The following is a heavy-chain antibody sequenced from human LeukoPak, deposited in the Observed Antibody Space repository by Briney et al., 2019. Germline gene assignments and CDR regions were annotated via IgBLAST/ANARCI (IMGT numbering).Heavy chain of an antibody. CDR3: ARVYCSSTSCYADAFDI. CDR2: IYTSGST. V-gene: IGHV4-4*07. Sequence: SETLSLTCTVSGGSISSYYWSWIRQPAGKGLEWIGRIYTSGSTNYNPSLKSRVTMSVDTSKNQFSLKLSSVTAADTAVYYCARVYCSSTSCYADAFDIWGQGTIVPVSS. D-gene: IGHD2-2*01. CDR1: GGSISSYY. J-gene: IGHJ3*02.